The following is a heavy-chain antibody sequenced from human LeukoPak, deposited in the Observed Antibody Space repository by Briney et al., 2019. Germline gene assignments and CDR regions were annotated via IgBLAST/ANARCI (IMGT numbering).Heavy chain of an antibody. CDR2: INHNSGGT. CDR3: ARDAIVRDDSNSDY. D-gene: IGHD4-11*01. V-gene: IGHV1-2*02. CDR1: GYTFTGYY. J-gene: IGHJ4*02. Sequence: ASLTVSCKAAGYTFTGYYMDWLRQAPGPGLEWMGWINHNSGGTNYAQKFQGRVTMTRDTSISTVYMELSRLTSDDTAVYYCARDAIVRDDSNSDYWGQGTLVTVSS.